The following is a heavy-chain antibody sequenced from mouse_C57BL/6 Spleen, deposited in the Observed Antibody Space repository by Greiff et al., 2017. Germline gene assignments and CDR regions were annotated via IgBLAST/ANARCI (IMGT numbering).Heavy chain of an antibody. V-gene: IGHV1-81*01. CDR1: GYTFTSYG. CDR2: IYPRSGNT. Sequence: QVQLQQSGAELARPGASVKLSCTASGYTFTSYGISWVKQRTGQGLEWIGEIYPRSGNTYYNEKFKGKATLTADKSSSTAYMELRSLTSEDSAVYFCARADITAVVAADYWGQGTTLTVSA. J-gene: IGHJ2*01. D-gene: IGHD1-1*01. CDR3: ARADITAVVAADY.